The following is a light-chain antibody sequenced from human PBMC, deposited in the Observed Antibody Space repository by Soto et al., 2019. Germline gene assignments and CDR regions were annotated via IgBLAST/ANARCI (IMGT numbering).Light chain of an antibody. CDR1: SSDIGGYDY. CDR3: CSYTRTSNHYF. Sequence: QSALTQPASVSGSPGQSNTISCTGTSSDIGGYDYVSWYQQRPGKAPKLMIYEVRYRPSGVSNRFSGSKSGNTASLTISGLQAEDEAVYYCCSYTRTSNHYFFGSGTKVTVL. J-gene: IGLJ1*01. CDR2: EVR. V-gene: IGLV2-14*01.